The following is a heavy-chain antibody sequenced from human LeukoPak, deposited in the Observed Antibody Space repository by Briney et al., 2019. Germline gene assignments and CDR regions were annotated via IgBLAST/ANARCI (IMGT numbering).Heavy chain of an antibody. Sequence: GESLKISCKGSGYSFTSYWIGWVRQMPGKGLEWMGIIYPGDSDTRYSPSFQGQVTISADKSISTAYLQWGSLKASDTAIYYCARRHADAGYHYFYFDLWGRGTLVTVSS. V-gene: IGHV5-51*01. D-gene: IGHD5-12*01. CDR2: IYPGDSDT. J-gene: IGHJ2*01. CDR3: ARRHADAGYHYFYFDL. CDR1: GYSFTSYW.